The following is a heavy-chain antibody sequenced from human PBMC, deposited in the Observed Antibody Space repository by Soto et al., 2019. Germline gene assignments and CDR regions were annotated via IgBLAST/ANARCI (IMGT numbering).Heavy chain of an antibody. V-gene: IGHV3-30*03. CDR3: ATDPSAMTIDIGY. CDR2: ISHEGTKK. Sequence: QVQLVESGGGVVQPGRSLRLSCAASGFTFSAYGMHWVRQAPGKGLEWVAVISHEGTKKYYAYSLKGRFTISRDNSKSTLYSQMNSMRADDTDLYYCATDPSAMTIDIGYWGERSLLTVST. D-gene: IGHD4-17*01. J-gene: IGHJ4*02. CDR1: GFTFSAYG.